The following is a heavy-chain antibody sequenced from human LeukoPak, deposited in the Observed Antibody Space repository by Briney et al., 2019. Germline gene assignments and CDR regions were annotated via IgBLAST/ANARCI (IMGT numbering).Heavy chain of an antibody. V-gene: IGHV3-74*01. CDR2: INGDGSST. CDR1: GVTFSGYW. J-gene: IGHJ4*02. CDR3: AREGIAAAFDY. Sequence: QPGGSLRLSCAAFGVTFSGYWMNWVRQAPGKGLVWVSRINGDGSSTSYADSVKGRFTISRDNAKNTLYLQMNSLRVEDTAVYYCAREGIAAAFDYWGQGTLVTVSS. D-gene: IGHD6-13*01.